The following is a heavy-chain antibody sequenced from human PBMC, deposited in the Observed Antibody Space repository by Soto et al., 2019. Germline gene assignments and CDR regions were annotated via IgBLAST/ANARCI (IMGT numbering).Heavy chain of an antibody. V-gene: IGHV3-23*01. CDR3: AKDLPPIVVVPAASMDV. D-gene: IGHD2-2*01. J-gene: IGHJ6*02. CDR2: ISGSGGST. CDR1: GFTFSSYA. Sequence: RRLSCAASGFTFSSYAMSWVRQAPGKGLEWVSAISGSGGSTYYADSVKGRFTISRDNSKNTLYLQMNSLRAEDTAVYYCAKDLPPIVVVPAASMDVWGQGTTVTVSS.